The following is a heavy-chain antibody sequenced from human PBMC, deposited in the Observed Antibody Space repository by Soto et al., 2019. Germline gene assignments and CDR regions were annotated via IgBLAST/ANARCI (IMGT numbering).Heavy chain of an antibody. J-gene: IGHJ4*02. CDR1: GFTFSSYA. CDR3: ARVVPPRCSGGSCYADLDY. CDR2: ISYDGSNK. D-gene: IGHD2-15*01. V-gene: IGHV3-30-3*01. Sequence: QVQLVESGGGVVQPGRSLRLSCAASGFTFSSYAMHWVRQAPGKGLEWVAVISYDGSNKYYADSVKGRFTISRDNSKNTLYLQMNSLRAEDTAVYYCARVVPPRCSGGSCYADLDYWGQGTLVTVSS.